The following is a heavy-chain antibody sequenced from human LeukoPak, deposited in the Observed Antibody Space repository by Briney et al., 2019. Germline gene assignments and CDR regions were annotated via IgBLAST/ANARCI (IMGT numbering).Heavy chain of an antibody. CDR3: AGEAWQSYFFDY. J-gene: IGHJ4*02. Sequence: PSETLSLTCTVSGGSISSYYWSWIRQPAGKGLEWIGRIYTSGSANSNPSLKSRVTMSVDTSKNQFSLKLTSVTAADTAVYYCAGEAWQSYFFDYWGQGTLVTVSS. CDR2: IYTSGSA. V-gene: IGHV4-4*07. CDR1: GGSISSYY.